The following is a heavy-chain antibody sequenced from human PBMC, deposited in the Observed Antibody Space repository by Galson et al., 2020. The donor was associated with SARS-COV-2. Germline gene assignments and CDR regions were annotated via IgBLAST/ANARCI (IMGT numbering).Heavy chain of an antibody. V-gene: IGHV3-30*18. Sequence: GGSLRLSCSSSGFTFTDYAMHWVRQAPGKGLEWVASISSDGGDKFFVDSVKDRFTISRDNSKNTLYLQMDSLRLEDTAVFYCAKDKPRGGTTGVFADYWGQGTLVTVSS. CDR3: AKDKPRGGTTGVFADY. D-gene: IGHD1-7*01. CDR1: GFTFTDYA. CDR2: ISSDGGDK. J-gene: IGHJ4*02.